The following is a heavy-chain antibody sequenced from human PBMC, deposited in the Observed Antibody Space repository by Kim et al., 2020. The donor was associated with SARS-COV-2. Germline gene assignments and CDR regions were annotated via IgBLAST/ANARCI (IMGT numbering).Heavy chain of an antibody. D-gene: IGHD3-9*01. Sequence: GGSLRLSCAASGFTVSSNYMRWVRQAPGKGLEWVSVIYSGGSTHYADSVKGRFTISRDNSKNTLYLQMNSLRAEDTAVYYCARGKGLNYDILTGYYTDGYLGYFDDWGQGTLVTVSS. J-gene: IGHJ4*02. CDR1: GFTVSSNY. CDR2: IYSGGST. CDR3: ARGKGLNYDILTGYYTDGYLGYFDD. V-gene: IGHV3-66*01.